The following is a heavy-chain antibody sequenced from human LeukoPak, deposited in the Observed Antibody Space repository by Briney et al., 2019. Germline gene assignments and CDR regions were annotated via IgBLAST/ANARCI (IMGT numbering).Heavy chain of an antibody. CDR2: IYYSGST. CDR1: GGSISSSSYY. J-gene: IGHJ5*02. Sequence: SETLSLTCTVSGGSISSSSYYWGWIRQPPGKGLEWIGSIYYSGSTYYNPSLKSRVTISVDTSKNQFSLKLNSVTAADTAVYYCARDHVDGLHSSGTLNWFDPWGQGTLVTVSS. CDR3: ARDHVDGLHSSGTLNWFDP. V-gene: IGHV4-39*07. D-gene: IGHD3-10*01.